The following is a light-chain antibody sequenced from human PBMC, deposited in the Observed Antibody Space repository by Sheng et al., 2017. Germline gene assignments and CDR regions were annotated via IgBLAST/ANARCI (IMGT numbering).Light chain of an antibody. Sequence: EIVLTQSPGTLSLSPGERATLSCRASQSVSSTYLAWYQQKPGQAPRVLIYGASSRATGIPDRFSGSGSGTDFTLTISSLQSEDFAVYYCQQYNNWPRTFGQGTKVEIK. J-gene: IGKJ1*01. CDR3: QQYNNWPRT. CDR1: QSVSSTY. CDR2: GAS. V-gene: IGKV3-20*01.